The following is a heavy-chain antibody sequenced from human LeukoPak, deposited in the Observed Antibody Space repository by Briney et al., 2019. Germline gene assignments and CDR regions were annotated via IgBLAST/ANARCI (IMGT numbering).Heavy chain of an antibody. CDR2: IYYSGST. CDR1: GGSISSYY. D-gene: IGHD3-22*01. J-gene: IGHJ4*02. V-gene: IGHV4-59*01. Sequence: SETLSLTCTVSGGSISSYYWSWIRQPPGKGLEWIGYIYYSGSTNYNPSLKSRVTISVDTSKNQISLKLSSVTAADTAVYYCARALGGYYYDYWGQGTLVTVSS. CDR3: ARALGGYYYDY.